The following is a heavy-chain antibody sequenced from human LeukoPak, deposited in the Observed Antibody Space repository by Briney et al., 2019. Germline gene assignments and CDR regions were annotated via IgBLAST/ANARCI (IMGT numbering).Heavy chain of an antibody. CDR1: GFTFSNYA. V-gene: IGHV3-23*01. Sequence: PGGSLRLSCAASGFTFSNYAINWVRQVSGKGLEWVSVISGSGGSTDYADSVQGRFTISRDNSKNTLYLQMNSLRAEDTAVYYCAKDRTSIAVMVSPTHALDYWGQGTLVTVSS. CDR2: ISGSGGST. J-gene: IGHJ4*02. D-gene: IGHD2-15*01. CDR3: AKDRTSIAVMVSPTHALDY.